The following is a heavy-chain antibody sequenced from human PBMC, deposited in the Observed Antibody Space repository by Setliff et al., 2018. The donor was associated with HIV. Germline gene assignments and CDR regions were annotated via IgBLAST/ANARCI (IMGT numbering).Heavy chain of an antibody. Sequence: PVKVSCKASGYTFINYDINWVRQATGRGLEWMGGIIPILGIANYAQKFQGRVTITADESTSTAYMELSSLRSEDTAVYYCARDPAAGYFALDAFDIWGQGTMVTVSS. CDR2: IIPILGIA. V-gene: IGHV1-69*10. D-gene: IGHD6-13*01. J-gene: IGHJ3*02. CDR1: GYTFINYD. CDR3: ARDPAAGYFALDAFDI.